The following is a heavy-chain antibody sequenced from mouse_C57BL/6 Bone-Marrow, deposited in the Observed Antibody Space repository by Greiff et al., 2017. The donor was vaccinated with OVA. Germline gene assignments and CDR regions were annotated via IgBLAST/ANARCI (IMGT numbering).Heavy chain of an antibody. CDR3: ARDDGYFFEY. J-gene: IGHJ2*01. CDR2: IYPGSGNT. Sequence: QVHVKQSGAEVARPGASVKLSCKASGYTFTDHYINWVKQRPGQGLEWIARIYPGSGNTYYNEKFKGKATLTAEKSSNTAYMQLSSLTSEDSAVYYCARDDGYFFEYWGQGTTLTVSS. D-gene: IGHD2-3*01. V-gene: IGHV1-76*01. CDR1: GYTFTDHY.